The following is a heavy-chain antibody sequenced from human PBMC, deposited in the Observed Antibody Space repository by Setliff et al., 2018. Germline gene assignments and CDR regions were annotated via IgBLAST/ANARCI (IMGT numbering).Heavy chain of an antibody. V-gene: IGHV4-38-2*02. CDR1: GYSISSPHY. Sequence: TLSLTCAVSGYSISSPHYWGWIRQPPGKGLEWIGSIKHSGNTYYNPSLKSRVTISVDTSNNQFSLKLTSVTAADTAVYYCARDGGDGYGVDAYAGGGFDIWGQGTMVTVSS. CDR3: ARDGGDGYGVDAYAGGGFDI. CDR2: IKHSGNT. D-gene: IGHD4-17*01. J-gene: IGHJ3*02.